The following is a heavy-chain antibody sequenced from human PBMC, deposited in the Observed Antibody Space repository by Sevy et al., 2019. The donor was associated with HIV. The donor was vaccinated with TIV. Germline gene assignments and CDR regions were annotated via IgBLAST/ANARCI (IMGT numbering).Heavy chain of an antibody. Sequence: SETLSLTCTVSGGSISSYYWSWIRQPPGKGLEWIGYIYYSGSANYNPSLKSRVTISVDTSKNQFSLKLSSVTAADTAVYYCAREGYSDAFDIWGQGTMVTVSS. J-gene: IGHJ3*02. D-gene: IGHD6-13*01. V-gene: IGHV4-59*01. CDR2: IYYSGSA. CDR1: GGSISSYY. CDR3: AREGYSDAFDI.